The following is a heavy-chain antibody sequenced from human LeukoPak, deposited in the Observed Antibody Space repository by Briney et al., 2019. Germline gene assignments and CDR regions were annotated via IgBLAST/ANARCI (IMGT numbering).Heavy chain of an antibody. V-gene: IGHV1-2*02. J-gene: IGHJ4*02. CDR3: ARGHTIRAFDY. Sequence: ASVKVSCKASGYTFTGYYMHWVRQAPGQGLEWMGWINPNSGVTNYAQNFQGRVTMTRDTSISTAYMELTRLQSDDTAVYFCARGHTIRAFDYWGQGTLVTVSS. CDR2: INPNSGVT. CDR1: GYTFTGYY. D-gene: IGHD2-2*01.